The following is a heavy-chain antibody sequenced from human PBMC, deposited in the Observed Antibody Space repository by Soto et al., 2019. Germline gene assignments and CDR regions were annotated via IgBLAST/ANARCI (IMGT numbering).Heavy chain of an antibody. CDR3: ARDSRSGYYLDY. CDR1: GDSTSSGGYS. CDR2: IYHSGGT. D-gene: IGHD3-22*01. V-gene: IGHV4-30-2*01. J-gene: IGHJ4*02. Sequence: TLSRTCAVSGDSTSSGGYSWNWIRQPPGKGLEWIGYIYHSGGTDYNPSLKSRVTITVDSSNNQFSLKLSSVTAADMAVYYCARDSRSGYYLDYWGQGTLVTVSS.